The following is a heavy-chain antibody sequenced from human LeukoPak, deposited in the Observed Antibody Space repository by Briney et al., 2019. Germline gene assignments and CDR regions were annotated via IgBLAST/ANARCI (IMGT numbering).Heavy chain of an antibody. J-gene: IGHJ4*02. CDR2: ISWNSGSI. Sequence: GGSLRLSCAASGFTFDDYAMHWVRQAPGKGLEWVSGISWNSGSIGYADSVKGRSTISRDNAKNSLYLQMNSLRAEDTALYYCAKDSSVAGTALAYWGQGTLVTVSS. D-gene: IGHD6-19*01. CDR3: AKDSSVAGTALAY. CDR1: GFTFDDYA. V-gene: IGHV3-9*01.